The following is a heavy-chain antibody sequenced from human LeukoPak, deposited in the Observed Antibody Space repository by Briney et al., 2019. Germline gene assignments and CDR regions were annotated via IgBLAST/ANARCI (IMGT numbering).Heavy chain of an antibody. CDR3: ARASLGNWNPS. V-gene: IGHV1-8*01. CDR1: GYTFTSYD. Sequence: ASVKFSCKASGYTFTSYDINWVRQATGQGLEWMGWMNPNSGNTGYAQKFQGRVTMTRNTSISTAYMELSSLRSEDMAVYYCARASLGNWNPSWGQGTLVTVSS. J-gene: IGHJ5*02. D-gene: IGHD1-1*01. CDR2: MNPNSGNT.